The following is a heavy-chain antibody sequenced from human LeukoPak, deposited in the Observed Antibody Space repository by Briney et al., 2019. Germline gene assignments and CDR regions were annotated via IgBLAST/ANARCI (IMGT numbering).Heavy chain of an antibody. CDR1: GYTFTGYY. V-gene: IGHV1-2*02. CDR3: ARENYGDYRVKIFDY. CDR2: INPNSGGT. J-gene: IGHJ4*02. D-gene: IGHD4-17*01. Sequence: ASVKVSCKASGYTFTGYYMHWVRQAPGQGLEWMGWINPNSGGTNYAQKFQGRVTMTRDTSISTAYMELSRLRSDDTAVYYCARENYGDYRVKIFDYWGQRTLVTVSS.